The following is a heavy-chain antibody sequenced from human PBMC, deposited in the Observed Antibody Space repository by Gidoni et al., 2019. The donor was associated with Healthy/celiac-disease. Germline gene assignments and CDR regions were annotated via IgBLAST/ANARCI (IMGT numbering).Heavy chain of an antibody. CDR1: GFASGDYA. CDR2: IRSKAYGGTT. V-gene: IGHV3-49*05. CDR3: TRVTIWFGELRDAFDI. J-gene: IGHJ3*02. Sequence: EVQLVESGGGLVKPGRSLRLSCTASGFASGDYAMSWFRQAPGKGLEWVGFIRSKAYGGTTEYAASVKGRFTISSDDSKSIAYLQMNSLKTEDTAVYYCTRVTIWFGELRDAFDIWGQGTMVTVSS. D-gene: IGHD3-10*01.